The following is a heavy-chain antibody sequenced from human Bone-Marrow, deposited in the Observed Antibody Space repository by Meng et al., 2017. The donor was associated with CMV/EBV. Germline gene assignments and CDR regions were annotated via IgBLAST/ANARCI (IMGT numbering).Heavy chain of an antibody. D-gene: IGHD2-2*02. V-gene: IGHV4-59*01. CDR3: ARGGVVQAAILNY. J-gene: IGHJ4*02. Sequence: GSLRLSCTVSGGSISSYYWSWIRQPPGKGLEWIGYIYYSGSTNYNPSLKSRVTISVDTSKNQFSLKLSSVTAADTAVYYCARGGVVQAAILNYWGQGTLVNVSS. CDR1: GGSISSYY. CDR2: IYYSGST.